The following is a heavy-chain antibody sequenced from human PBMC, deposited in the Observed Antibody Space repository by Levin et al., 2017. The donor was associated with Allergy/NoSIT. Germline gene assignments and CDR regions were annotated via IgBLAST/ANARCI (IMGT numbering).Heavy chain of an antibody. D-gene: IGHD2-2*01. CDR1: GFTFDDYA. Sequence: SCAASGFTFDDYAMHWVRQAPVKGLEWVSGISWNSGSIGYADSVKGRFTISRDNAKNSLYLQMNSLRAEDTALYYCAKDVGYCSSTSCYYYWGQGTLVTVSS. V-gene: IGHV3-9*01. CDR3: AKDVGYCSSTSCYYY. J-gene: IGHJ4*02. CDR2: ISWNSGSI.